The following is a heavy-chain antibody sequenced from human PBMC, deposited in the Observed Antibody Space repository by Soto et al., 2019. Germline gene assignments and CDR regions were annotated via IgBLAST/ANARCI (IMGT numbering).Heavy chain of an antibody. CDR3: ARQFDYDTSGYYYAY. CDR1: GGTFNKCA. CDR2: ITPLFGTP. J-gene: IGHJ4*02. Sequence: AAVKVSCKASGGTFNKCAIDWVRQAPGQGLEWMGGITPLFGTPNYAQRFQGRVTISADEVTSTAYMELRSLRSDDTGVYYCARQFDYDTSGYYYAYWGQGTLVTVSS. V-gene: IGHV1-69*01. D-gene: IGHD3-22*01.